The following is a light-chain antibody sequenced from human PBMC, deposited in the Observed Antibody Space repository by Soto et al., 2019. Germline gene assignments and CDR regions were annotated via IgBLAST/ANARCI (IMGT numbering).Light chain of an antibody. Sequence: QSVLTQPASVSGSPGQSITISCTGTSSDFGDYNYVSWYQQHPGKAPKLMIYEVKNRPSEVSNRFSGSKSGNTASLTISGLQAEDEADYYCSSYSSSTTLYVFGTGTKLTVL. J-gene: IGLJ1*01. V-gene: IGLV2-14*01. CDR2: EVK. CDR3: SSYSSSTTLYV. CDR1: SSDFGDYNY.